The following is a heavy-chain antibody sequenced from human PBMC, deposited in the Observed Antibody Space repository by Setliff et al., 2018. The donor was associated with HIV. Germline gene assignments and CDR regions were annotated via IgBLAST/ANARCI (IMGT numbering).Heavy chain of an antibody. V-gene: IGHV3-15*07. D-gene: IGHD5-18*01. J-gene: IGHJ6*03. CDR1: GFTFSDAW. CDR2: IKTKTAGGTT. CDR3: AKDAAALPAINYYYYYIDF. Sequence: GGSLRLSCAVSGFTFSDAWMNWVRQAPGKGLEWVGRIKTKTAGGTTDYAAPVKGRFTISRDNSKNTLYLQMNSLRPEDTAVYYCAKDAAALPAINYYYYYIDFWGKGTTVTVSS.